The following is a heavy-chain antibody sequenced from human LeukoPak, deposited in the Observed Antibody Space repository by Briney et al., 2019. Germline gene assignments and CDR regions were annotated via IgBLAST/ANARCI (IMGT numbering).Heavy chain of an antibody. CDR2: IYTSGST. CDR1: GGSISSYY. J-gene: IGHJ6*03. Sequence: ETLSLTCTVSGGSISSYYWSWIRQPPGKGLEWIGYIYTSGSTNYNPSLKSRVTISVDTSKNQFSLKLSSVTAADTAVYYCARLRSGDGYYCYYMDVWGKGTTVTVSS. CDR3: ARLRSGDGYYCYYMDV. V-gene: IGHV4-4*09. D-gene: IGHD3-16*01.